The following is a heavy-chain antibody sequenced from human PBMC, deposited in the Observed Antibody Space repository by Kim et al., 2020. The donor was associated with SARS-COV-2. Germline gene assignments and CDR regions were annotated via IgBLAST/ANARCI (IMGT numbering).Heavy chain of an antibody. CDR3: AKDRGKQLVLHAFDI. J-gene: IGHJ3*02. Sequence: AAPVKGRGTISRDNAKNSLYLQMNSLRPEDTALYYCAKDRGKQLVLHAFDIWGQGTMVIVSS. D-gene: IGHD6-6*01. V-gene: IGHV3-9*01.